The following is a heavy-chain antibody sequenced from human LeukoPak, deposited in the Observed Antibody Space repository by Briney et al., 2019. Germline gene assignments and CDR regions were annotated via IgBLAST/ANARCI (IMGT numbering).Heavy chain of an antibody. V-gene: IGHV3-23*01. CDR1: GFTFTSYA. CDR3: ARIITGTHFDY. J-gene: IGHJ4*02. CDR2: ISGSGGST. Sequence: GGSLRLSCAASGFTFTSYAMSWVRQAPGKGLEWVSAISGSGGSTYYADSVKGRFTISRDNSKNTLYLQMNSLRAEDTAVYYCARIITGTHFDYWGQGTLVTVSS. D-gene: IGHD1-20*01.